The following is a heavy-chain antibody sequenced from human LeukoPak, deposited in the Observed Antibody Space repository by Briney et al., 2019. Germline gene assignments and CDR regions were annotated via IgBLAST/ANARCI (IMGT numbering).Heavy chain of an antibody. D-gene: IGHD3-9*01. J-gene: IGHJ4*02. CDR3: GKTDIYFNPFDY. CDR1: GVTISSSEW. CDR2: FHRDRRT. V-gene: IGHV4-4*02. Sequence: SETLSLTCAVSGVTISSSEWWIWVRQPPGQGLEWIGEFHRDRRTMYNPSLKSRVTMSMDYSKNQFYLNVNTVTAAGKAIYDFGKTDIYFNPFDYWGRGSLVTVSS.